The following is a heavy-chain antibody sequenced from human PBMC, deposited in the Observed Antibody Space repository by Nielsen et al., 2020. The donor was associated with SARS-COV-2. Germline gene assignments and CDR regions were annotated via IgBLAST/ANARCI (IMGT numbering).Heavy chain of an antibody. CDR2: IYSGGST. Sequence: GESLKISCAASGFTFSASGMNWVRQAPGKGLEWVSVIYSGGSTYYADSVKGRFTISRDNSKNTLYLQMNSLRAEDTAVYYCGTLPKGTYYYYYYMDVWGKGTTVTVSS. V-gene: IGHV3-66*01. D-gene: IGHD1-14*01. CDR1: GFTFSASG. J-gene: IGHJ6*03. CDR3: GTLPKGTYYYYYYMDV.